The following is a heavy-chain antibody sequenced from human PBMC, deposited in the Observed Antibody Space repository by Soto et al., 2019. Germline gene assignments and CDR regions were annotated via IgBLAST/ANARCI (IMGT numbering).Heavy chain of an antibody. Sequence: PSETLSLTCTVSGGSISSSSFYWGWIRQPPGKGLEWIGSIYYSGSTYYNPSLKRRVTISVDTSKNQCSRRLRSVTAADTSVDYCARHVGGFDTYDYYGMDVWGQGTTVTVSS. CDR1: GGSISSSSFY. V-gene: IGHV4-39*01. D-gene: IGHD3-10*01. CDR3: ARHVGGFDTYDYYGMDV. J-gene: IGHJ6*02. CDR2: IYYSGST.